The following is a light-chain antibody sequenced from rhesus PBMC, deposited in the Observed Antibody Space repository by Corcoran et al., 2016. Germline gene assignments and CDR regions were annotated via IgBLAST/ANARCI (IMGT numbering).Light chain of an antibody. J-gene: IGKJ1*01. CDR1: QGISSW. Sequence: DIQMTQSPSSLSASVGDRVTITCQASQGISSWLAWYQQKPGKAPKLLIYAAFSLQSGAPSRFSGSGAGTDLTLPSSSLQPKDFATYYCQQHKSYPPTFGQGTKVEIK. CDR3: QQHKSYPPT. V-gene: IGKV1-33*02. CDR2: AAF.